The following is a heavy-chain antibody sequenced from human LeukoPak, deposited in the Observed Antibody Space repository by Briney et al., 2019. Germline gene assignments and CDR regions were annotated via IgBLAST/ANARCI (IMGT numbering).Heavy chain of an antibody. CDR3: ARDSRYSGSSGI. CDR2: IYYSGST. Sequence: SETLSLTCTASGGSISSSSYYWGWIRQPPGKGLEWIGSIYYSGSTYYNPSLKSRVTISVDTSKNQLSLKLSSVTAADTAVYYCARDSRYSGSSGIWGQGTMVTVSS. CDR1: GGSISSSSYY. J-gene: IGHJ3*02. D-gene: IGHD1-26*01. V-gene: IGHV4-39*07.